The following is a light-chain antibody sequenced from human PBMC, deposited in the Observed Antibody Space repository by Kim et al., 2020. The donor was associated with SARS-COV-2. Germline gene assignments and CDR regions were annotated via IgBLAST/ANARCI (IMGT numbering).Light chain of an antibody. CDR1: HSVSSSY. CDR3: QQYGSSPPYT. CDR2: GVS. Sequence: SPAERSTLSCRASHSVSSSYLAWYQQKPGQAPRLLIYGVSSRATGIPDRFSGSGSGTDFTLTISRLEPEDFAVYYCQQYGSSPPYTFGQGTKLEI. V-gene: IGKV3-20*01. J-gene: IGKJ2*01.